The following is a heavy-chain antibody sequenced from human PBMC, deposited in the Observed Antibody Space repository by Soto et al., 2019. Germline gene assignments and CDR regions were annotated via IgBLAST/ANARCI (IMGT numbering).Heavy chain of an antibody. CDR3: ARTSGGTYSFDP. CDR2: MHHSGST. V-gene: IGHV4-4*02. J-gene: IGHJ5*02. D-gene: IGHD3-10*01. CDR1: GDSITNNNW. Sequence: QVQLQESGPGLVKPSGTLSLTCAVSGDSITNNNWWTWVRQSPGKGLEWIGEMHHSGSTDYNPSLRSRVTISVDKSKNQFSLNLSSVTAADSAVYYCARTSGGTYSFDPWGQGTLVTVS.